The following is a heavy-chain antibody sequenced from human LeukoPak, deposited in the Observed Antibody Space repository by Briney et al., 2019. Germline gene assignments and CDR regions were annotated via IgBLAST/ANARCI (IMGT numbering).Heavy chain of an antibody. V-gene: IGHV3-7*03. Sequence: PGGSLRLSCAASGFTFSSYWMSWVRQAPGKGLEWVANIKQDGSEKYYVDSVKGRFTISRDNAKNSLYLQMNSLRAEDTAVYYCARYDYGLYWYFGLWGRGTLVTVSS. D-gene: IGHD4-17*01. CDR2: IKQDGSEK. CDR1: GFTFSSYW. J-gene: IGHJ2*01. CDR3: ARYDYGLYWYFGL.